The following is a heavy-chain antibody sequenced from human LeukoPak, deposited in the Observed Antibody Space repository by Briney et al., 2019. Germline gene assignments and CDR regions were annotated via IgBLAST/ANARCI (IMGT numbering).Heavy chain of an antibody. J-gene: IGHJ4*02. CDR2: IYHSGST. V-gene: IGHV4-38-2*01. CDR1: GYSISSGYY. CDR3: ARGAYPDYFDY. Sequence: SETLSLTCAVSGYSISSGYYWGWIRQPPGKGLEWIGSIYHSGSTYYNPSLKSRVTISVDTSKNQFSLKLSSVTAADTVVYYCARGAYPDYFDYWGQGTLVTVSS.